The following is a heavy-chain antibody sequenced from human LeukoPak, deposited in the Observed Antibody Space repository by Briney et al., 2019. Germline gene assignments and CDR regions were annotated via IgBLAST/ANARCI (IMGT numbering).Heavy chain of an antibody. CDR1: GGTFSSYA. D-gene: IGHD3-22*01. J-gene: IGHJ4*02. CDR2: IIPIFGTA. CDR3: AREWSNYYDSSGCYYFDY. V-gene: IGHV1-69*13. Sequence: SVKVSCKASGGTFSSYAISWVRQAPGQGLEWMGGIIPIFGTANYAQKLQGRVTITADESTSTAYMELSSLRSEDTAVYYCAREWSNYYDSSGCYYFDYWGQGTPVTVSS.